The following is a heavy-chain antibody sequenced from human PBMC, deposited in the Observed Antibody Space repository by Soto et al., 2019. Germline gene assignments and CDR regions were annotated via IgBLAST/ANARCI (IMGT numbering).Heavy chain of an antibody. Sequence: KGDGEPAGLTITSRVTSTVRQGPGQGLEWVGWISAYNGNTNYAQKLQGRVTMTTATSTSTAYMELRSLRSDDTAVHYCARGIAAAVYFAYWGQGTLVTVSS. V-gene: IGHV1-18*01. CDR2: ISAYNGNT. CDR1: GLTITSRV. J-gene: IGHJ4*02. CDR3: ARGIAAAVYFAY. D-gene: IGHD6-13*01.